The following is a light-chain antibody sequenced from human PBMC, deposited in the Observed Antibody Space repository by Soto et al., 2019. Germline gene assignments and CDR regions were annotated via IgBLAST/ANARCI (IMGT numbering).Light chain of an antibody. CDR2: QDT. J-gene: IGLJ2*01. V-gene: IGLV3-1*01. CDR1: KLGNKY. CDR3: QAWDSSTVV. Sequence: SYELTQPPSVSVSPGQTASITCCGHKLGNKYACWYQQKPGQSPVLVIYQDTKRPSGIPERFSGSNSGNTATLTISGTQAMDEADYYCQAWDSSTVVFGGGTKLTVL.